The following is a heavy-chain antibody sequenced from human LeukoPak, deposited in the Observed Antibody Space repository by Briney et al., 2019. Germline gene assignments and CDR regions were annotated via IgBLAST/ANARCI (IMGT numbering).Heavy chain of an antibody. CDR3: ARGGGLDV. D-gene: IGHD3-16*01. CDR1: GFIFRSYT. V-gene: IGHV3-48*04. Sequence: GGSLRLSCAASGFIFRSYTMNWVRQAPGKGLEWVSYISSNSNTKDYADSVKGRFTISRDNAKNSLYLQMSNLRAEDTAVYFCARGGGLDVWGQGATVTVSS. J-gene: IGHJ6*02. CDR2: ISSNSNTK.